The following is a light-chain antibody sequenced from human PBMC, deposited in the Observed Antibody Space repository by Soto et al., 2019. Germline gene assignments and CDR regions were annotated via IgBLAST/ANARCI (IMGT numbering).Light chain of an antibody. J-gene: IGKJ4*01. CDR2: GAF. CDR3: QQANSFPLT. Sequence: EIVLTQSPGTLSLSPRERATLPCRASQSVTNSYLAWYQQKPGQAPRLLIYGAFARATDAPDRFSGSESGTDFTLTISSLQPEDFATYYCQQANSFPLTFGGGTKVDIK. V-gene: IGKV3-20*01. CDR1: QSVTNSY.